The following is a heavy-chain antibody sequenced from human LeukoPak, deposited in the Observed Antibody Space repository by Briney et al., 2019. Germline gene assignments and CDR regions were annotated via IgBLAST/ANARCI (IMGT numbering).Heavy chain of an antibody. CDR1: GGSVSSGSYY. V-gene: IGHV4-61*01. Sequence: SETLSLTCIVSGGSVSSGSYYWSWIRQPPGKGLEWIGYIYYSGSTNYNPSLKSRVTISVDTSKNQFSLKLSSVTAADTAVYYCARGRPYCGGDCPNWFDPWGQGTLVTVSS. CDR2: IYYSGST. CDR3: ARGRPYCGGDCPNWFDP. D-gene: IGHD2-21*02. J-gene: IGHJ5*02.